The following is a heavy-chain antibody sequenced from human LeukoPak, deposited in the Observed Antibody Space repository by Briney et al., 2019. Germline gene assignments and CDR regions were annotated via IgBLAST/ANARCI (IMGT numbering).Heavy chain of an antibody. CDR3: ARHEMVGYSYGQFDY. J-gene: IGHJ4*02. D-gene: IGHD5-18*01. CDR2: IYPGDSDT. Sequence: PGESLKISCKGSGYSFTSYWIGWVRQMPGKGLEWMGIIYPGDSDTRYSPSFQGQVTISADKSISTAYLQWSSLKASDTAMYYCARHEMVGYSYGQFDYWGQGTLVTVYS. V-gene: IGHV5-51*01. CDR1: GYSFTSYW.